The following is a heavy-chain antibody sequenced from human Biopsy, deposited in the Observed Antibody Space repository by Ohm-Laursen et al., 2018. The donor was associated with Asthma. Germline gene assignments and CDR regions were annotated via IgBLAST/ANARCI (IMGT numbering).Heavy chain of an antibody. Sequence: SLRLSCSASGLTFSDYWMHWVRQAPGKGLEWVSRVKGDGRRTSYADSVEGRFTISRDNAKNTLYLQMNSLRVEDTAVYYRARDGVVPDAMYYHYYYGMDVWGQGTTVTVSS. V-gene: IGHV3-74*01. CDR2: VKGDGRRT. CDR3: ARDGVVPDAMYYHYYYGMDV. J-gene: IGHJ6*02. D-gene: IGHD2-2*01. CDR1: GLTFSDYW.